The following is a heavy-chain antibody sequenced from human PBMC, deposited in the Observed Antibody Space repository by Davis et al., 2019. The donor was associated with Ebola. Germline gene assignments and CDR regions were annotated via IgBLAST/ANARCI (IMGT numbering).Heavy chain of an antibody. CDR1: GGSFSGYY. CDR3: AREGAEVQGVIVTYYYGMDV. Sequence: GSLRLSCAVYGGSFSGYYWSWIRQPPGKGLEWIGEINHSGSTNYNPSLKSRVTISVDTSKNQFSLKLSSVTAADTAVYYCAREGAEVQGVIVTYYYGMDVWGQGTTVTVSS. V-gene: IGHV4-34*01. J-gene: IGHJ6*02. D-gene: IGHD3-10*01. CDR2: INHSGST.